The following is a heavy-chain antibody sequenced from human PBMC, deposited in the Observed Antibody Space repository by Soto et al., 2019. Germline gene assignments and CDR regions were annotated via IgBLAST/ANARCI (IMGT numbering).Heavy chain of an antibody. Sequence: SETLSLTCTVSGGSISSSSYYWGWIRQPPGKGLEWIGSIYYSGSTYYNPSLKSRVTISVDTSKNQFSLRLSSVTAADTAVYYCARHWTPRAIVVVPDLLPDWYYFDYWGQGTLVTVSS. D-gene: IGHD2-2*01. CDR3: ARHWTPRAIVVVPDLLPDWYYFDY. CDR1: GGSISSSSYY. CDR2: IYYSGST. V-gene: IGHV4-39*01. J-gene: IGHJ4*02.